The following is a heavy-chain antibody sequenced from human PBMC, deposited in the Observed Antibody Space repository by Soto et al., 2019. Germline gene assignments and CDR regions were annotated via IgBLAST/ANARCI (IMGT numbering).Heavy chain of an antibody. Sequence: QVQLVQSGTEVKKPGASVKVSCKASGYTFTSYGIHWVRQAPGQRLEWMGWINAANGDTKYSPKFQGRVTITRDTSANTAYMELSSLRSEDTALYYCVRRHVSATGIDWFDPWGQGTLVTVSS. D-gene: IGHD6-13*01. J-gene: IGHJ5*02. CDR1: GYTFTSYG. V-gene: IGHV1-3*01. CDR3: VRRHVSATGIDWFDP. CDR2: INAANGDT.